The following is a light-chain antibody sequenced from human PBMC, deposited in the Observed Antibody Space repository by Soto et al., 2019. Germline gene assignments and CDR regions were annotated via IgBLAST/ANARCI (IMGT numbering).Light chain of an antibody. Sequence: EIVMTQSPVTLSVSPGERATLSCRASQSVSSSLAWYQQQPGQAPRLLIHGAPTRATGIPARFSGSGSGTEFTLTISSLQSEDSAVYYCQQYNNWWTFGQGTKVDI. CDR2: GAP. V-gene: IGKV3-15*01. CDR1: QSVSSS. CDR3: QQYNNWWT. J-gene: IGKJ1*01.